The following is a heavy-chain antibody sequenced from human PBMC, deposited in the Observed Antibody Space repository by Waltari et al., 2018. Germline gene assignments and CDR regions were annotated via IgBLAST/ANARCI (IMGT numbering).Heavy chain of an antibody. CDR3: ARDNLPSSRIAAEVCAY. Sequence: EVQLVESGGVVVQPGGSLRLSCAASGFTFDDYTMHWVRQAPGKGLEWVSLISWDGGSTYYADSAKGRFTSSRDNAKNSLYLQMNSLRAEDTAVYYCARDNLPSSRIAAEVCAYWGQGTLVTVSS. CDR2: ISWDGGST. J-gene: IGHJ4*02. V-gene: IGHV3-43*01. CDR1: GFTFDDYT. D-gene: IGHD6-25*01.